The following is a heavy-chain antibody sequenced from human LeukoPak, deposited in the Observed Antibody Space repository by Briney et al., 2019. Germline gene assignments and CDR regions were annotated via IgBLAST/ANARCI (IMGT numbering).Heavy chain of an antibody. CDR2: ISAYNGNT. CDR3: ARGGWLELFDY. V-gene: IGHV1-18*01. Sequence: ASVKVSCKASGGTFSGYAISWVRQAPGQGLEWMGWISAYNGNTNYAQKLQGRVTMTTDTSTSTAYMELRSLRSDDTAVYYCARGGWLELFDYWGQGTLVTVSS. CDR1: GGTFSGYA. D-gene: IGHD6-19*01. J-gene: IGHJ4*02.